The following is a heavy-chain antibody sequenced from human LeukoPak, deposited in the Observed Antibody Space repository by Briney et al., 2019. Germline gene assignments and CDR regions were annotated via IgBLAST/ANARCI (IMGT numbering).Heavy chain of an antibody. J-gene: IGHJ4*02. CDR2: IYYSGST. CDR1: GGSISSYY. CDR3: ARGLVYYDTTGSYLAERPYFDS. D-gene: IGHD3-16*01. Sequence: PSETLSLTCTVSGGSISSYYWSWIRQPPGKGLEWIGYIYYSGSTNYNPSLKSRVTISVDTSKNQFSLKLSSVTAADTAVYYCARGLVYYDTTGSYLAERPYFDSWGQGTLVTVSS. V-gene: IGHV4-59*01.